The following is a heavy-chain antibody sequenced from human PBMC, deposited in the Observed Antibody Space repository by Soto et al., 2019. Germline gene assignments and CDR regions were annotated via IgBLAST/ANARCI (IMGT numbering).Heavy chain of an antibody. V-gene: IGHV3-30*18. CDR3: AKDSLTYYDFWSGSGWFDY. D-gene: IGHD3-3*01. CDR1: GFTFSSYG. Sequence: GGSLRLSCAASGFTFSSYGMHWVRQAPGKGLEWVAVISYDGSNKYYADSVKGRFTISRDNSKNTLYLQMNSLRAEDTAVYYCAKDSLTYYDFWSGSGWFDYWGQGTLVTVSS. CDR2: ISYDGSNK. J-gene: IGHJ4*02.